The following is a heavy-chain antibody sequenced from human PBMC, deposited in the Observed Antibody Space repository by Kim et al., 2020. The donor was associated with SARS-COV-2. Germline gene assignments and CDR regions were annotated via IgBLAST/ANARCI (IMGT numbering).Heavy chain of an antibody. V-gene: IGHV3-9*01. CDR3: AKDIISSSWANYYYYGMDV. D-gene: IGHD6-13*01. J-gene: IGHJ6*02. CDR1: GFTFDDYA. CDR2: ISWNSGSI. Sequence: GGSLRLSCAASGFTFDDYAMHWVRQAPGKGLEWVSGISWNSGSIGYADSVKGRFTISRDNAKNSLYLQMNSLRAEDTALYYCAKDIISSSWANYYYYGMDVWGQGTTVTVSS.